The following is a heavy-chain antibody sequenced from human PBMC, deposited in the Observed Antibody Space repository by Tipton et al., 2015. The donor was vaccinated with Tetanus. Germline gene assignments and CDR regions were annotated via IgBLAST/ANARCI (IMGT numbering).Heavy chain of an antibody. CDR3: AREVYDGGFYSGVDS. CDR1: GGSVNSGGYY. CDR2: VYNSGTT. J-gene: IGHJ4*02. Sequence: LSLTCTVSGGSVNSGGYYWTWIRLHPRKGLEYIGYVYNSGTTYYKPSLERRVTISIDISTNQFSLSLTSVTAADTALYYCAREVYDGGFYSGVDSWCQGTLVTVSS. D-gene: IGHD5/OR15-5a*01. V-gene: IGHV4-31*03.